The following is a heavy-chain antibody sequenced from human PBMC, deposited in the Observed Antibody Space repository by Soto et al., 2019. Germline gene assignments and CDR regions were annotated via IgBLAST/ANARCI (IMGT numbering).Heavy chain of an antibody. CDR1: GGSLNNYY. D-gene: IGHD3-9*01. CDR2: ISHSGST. Sequence: QVQLQQWGAGLLKPSETLSLTCVVYGGSLNNYYWSWIRQPPGKGLEWIGEISHSGSTKYNPSLKSRVTISVDTSKKQLSLKLSSVTAADTAVYFCARGLEIRYFAENYCFDPWGQGTLVTVSS. V-gene: IGHV4-34*01. J-gene: IGHJ5*02. CDR3: ARGLEIRYFAENYCFDP.